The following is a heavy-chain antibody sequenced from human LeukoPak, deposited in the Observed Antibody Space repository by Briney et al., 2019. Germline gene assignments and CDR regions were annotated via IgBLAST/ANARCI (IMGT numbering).Heavy chain of an antibody. D-gene: IGHD3-16*02. CDR1: GFTFSSYG. CDR2: ISSSSSTI. J-gene: IGHJ3*02. Sequence: PGGSLRLSCAASGFTFSSYGMHWVRQAPGKRLEWVSYISSSSSTIYYADSVKGRFTISRDNAKNALYLQMNSLRAEDTAVYYCARDHQGQSYYEYVWGSYRYGAFDIWCQETMVTVSS. CDR3: ARDHQGQSYYEYVWGSYRYGAFDI. V-gene: IGHV3-48*01.